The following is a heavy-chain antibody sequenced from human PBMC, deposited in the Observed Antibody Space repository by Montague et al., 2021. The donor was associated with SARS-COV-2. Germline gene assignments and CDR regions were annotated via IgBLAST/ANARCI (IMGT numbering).Heavy chain of an antibody. J-gene: IGHJ3*02. V-gene: IGHV4-39*07. D-gene: IGHD2-15*01. CDR1: GDSVRTYSYY. Sequence: SETLSLTCTVPGDSVRTYSYYWGWIRQPPGQGPEWIGSVYYGGSTTYNPSLKSRVTIAVDTYRNQFSLKLSSVTAAATDVYYCARDMRMVANVVVVVDAVVDGVDIWGQGTMVTVSS. CDR2: VYYGGST. CDR3: ARDMRMVANVVVVVDAVVDGVDI.